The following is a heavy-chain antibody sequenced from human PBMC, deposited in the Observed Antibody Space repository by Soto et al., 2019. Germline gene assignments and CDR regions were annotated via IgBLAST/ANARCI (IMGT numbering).Heavy chain of an antibody. Sequence: EVQLLESGGGLVQPGGSLRLSCAASGFTFSSYAMSWVRQAPGKGLEWVSAISGSGGSTYYADSVKGRFTISRDNSKNTLYLQMNRLRAEDTAVYYCAKLYYYDSSGAHYFDCWGQGTLVTVSS. CDR1: GFTFSSYA. V-gene: IGHV3-23*01. D-gene: IGHD3-22*01. CDR3: AKLYYYDSSGAHYFDC. J-gene: IGHJ4*02. CDR2: ISGSGGST.